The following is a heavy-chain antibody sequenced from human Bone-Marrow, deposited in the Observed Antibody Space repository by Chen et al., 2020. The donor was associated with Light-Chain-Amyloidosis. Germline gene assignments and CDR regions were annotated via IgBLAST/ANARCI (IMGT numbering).Heavy chain of an antibody. Sequence: EVQLVESGGGLVQPGGSLRLSCVASGFPFSSYWMHWVSQAPGKGLVWVSRINTDGSSTSYADSVKGRFTISRDNAKNTLFLQMSSLRADDTAVYYCARDSDCRSTSCYPLGTFDIWGQGTMVTVSS. CDR3: ARDSDCRSTSCYPLGTFDI. D-gene: IGHD2-2*01. J-gene: IGHJ3*02. CDR1: GFPFSSYW. CDR2: INTDGSST. V-gene: IGHV3-74*01.